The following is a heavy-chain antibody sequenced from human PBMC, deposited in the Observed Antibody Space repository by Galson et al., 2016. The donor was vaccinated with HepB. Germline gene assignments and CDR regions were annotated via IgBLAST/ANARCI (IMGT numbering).Heavy chain of an antibody. J-gene: IGHJ4*01. CDR1: GGSISSSSHY. V-gene: IGHV4-39*01. CDR2: IFDTGRN. Sequence: SETLSLTCSVSGGSISSSSHYWGWIRQPPGKGLEWIGTIFDTGRNFNNPSLRSRVTISVDTSKNQFSLNLNSVTAADTAVYYCARRPKHNSSFDYWGQGTLVIVSS. CDR3: ARRPKHNSSFDY. D-gene: IGHD6-6*01.